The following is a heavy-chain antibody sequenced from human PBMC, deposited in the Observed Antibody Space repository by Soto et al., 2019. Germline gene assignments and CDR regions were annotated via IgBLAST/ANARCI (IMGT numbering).Heavy chain of an antibody. CDR3: ARDVLLWFGELPFFWFDP. J-gene: IGHJ5*02. V-gene: IGHV4-34*01. D-gene: IGHD3-10*01. CDR2: INHSGST. Sequence: TSETLSLTCAVYGGSFSGYYWSWIRQPPGKGLEWIGEINHSGSTNYNPSLKSRVTISVDTSKNQFSLKLSSVTAADTAVYYCARDVLLWFGELPFFWFDPWGQGTLVTVSS. CDR1: GGSFSGYY.